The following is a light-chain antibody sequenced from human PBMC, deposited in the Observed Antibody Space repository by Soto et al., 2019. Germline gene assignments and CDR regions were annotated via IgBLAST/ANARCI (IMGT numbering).Light chain of an antibody. CDR1: QSISSY. CDR3: HQSYSTPLDT. CDR2: AAS. J-gene: IGKJ2*01. Sequence: DIQMTQSPSSLSASVGDRVTITCRASQSISSYLNWYQQKPGKAPKLLIYAASSLQSGVASRFSGSGSRTDFTLTISSLQPEDFATYYCHQSYSTPLDTFGQGTKLEIK. V-gene: IGKV1-39*01.